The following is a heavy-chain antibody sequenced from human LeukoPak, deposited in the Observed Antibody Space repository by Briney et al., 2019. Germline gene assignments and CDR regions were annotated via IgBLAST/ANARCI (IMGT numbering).Heavy chain of an antibody. CDR2: ISSSSSYI. J-gene: IGHJ6*02. CDR1: GFTFNRCA. CDR3: ASKGSFWSGPLYYGMDV. Sequence: GGSLRLSCAASGFTFNRCAMSWVRQAPGKGLEWVSSISSSSSYIYYADSVKGRFTISRDNAKNSLYLQMNSLRAEDTAVYYCASKGSFWSGPLYYGMDVWGQGTTVTVSS. D-gene: IGHD3-3*01. V-gene: IGHV3-21*01.